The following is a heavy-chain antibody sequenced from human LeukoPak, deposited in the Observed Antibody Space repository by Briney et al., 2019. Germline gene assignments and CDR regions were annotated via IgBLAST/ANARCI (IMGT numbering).Heavy chain of an antibody. V-gene: IGHV4-4*07. J-gene: IGHJ4*02. CDR2: IYASGTT. Sequence: PSETLSLTCTVSVGSISSYYWGWVRQPAGKGLQGIGRIYASGTTNYNPSLKSRLTMSVDTSKNQFSLKLRSVTAADTAVYFCARQGYTASYYFLDYWSQGTLVTVSS. CDR3: ARQGYTASYYFLDY. D-gene: IGHD1-26*01. CDR1: VGSISSYY.